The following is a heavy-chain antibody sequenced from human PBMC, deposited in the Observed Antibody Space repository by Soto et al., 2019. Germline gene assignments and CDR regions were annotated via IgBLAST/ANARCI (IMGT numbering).Heavy chain of an antibody. CDR3: XXXGRXXXXXXXYSWTIDY. CDR1: GFSLSTSGVG. CDR2: IYWDDDK. Sequence: QITLKESGPTLVKPTQTLTLTCTFSGFSLSTSGVGVGWIRQPPGKALEWLALIYWDDDKRYSPSLKSRLTITXXXXXXXXXXXXXXXXXXXXXXXXXXXXGRXXXXXXXYSWTIDYWGQGTLVTVSS. J-gene: IGHJ4*02. D-gene: IGHD2-15*01. V-gene: IGHV2-5*02.